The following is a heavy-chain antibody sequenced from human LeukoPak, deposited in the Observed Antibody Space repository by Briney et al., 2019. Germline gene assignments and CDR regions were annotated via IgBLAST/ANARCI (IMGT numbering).Heavy chain of an antibody. CDR3: ARGMTAIDY. D-gene: IGHD2-21*02. J-gene: IGHJ4*02. V-gene: IGHV3-53*01. CDR2: IYTTGTI. Sequence: PGGSLRLSCAASGFSVNTNYMSWVRQAPGKGLEWVSVIYTTGTIYYADSMKGRFTISRDISKNEVYLQMNSLRAEDTAVYYCARGMTAIDYWGQGTLVTVSS. CDR1: GFSVNTNY.